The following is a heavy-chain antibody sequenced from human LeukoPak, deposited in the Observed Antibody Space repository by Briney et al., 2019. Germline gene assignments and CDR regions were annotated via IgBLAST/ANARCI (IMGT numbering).Heavy chain of an antibody. D-gene: IGHD6-19*01. CDR3: ARYEGSGWFDY. V-gene: IGHV3-30*04. J-gene: IGHJ4*02. CDR2: ISYDGSNK. CDR1: GFTFSSYA. Sequence: PGRSLRLSCAASGFTFSSYAMHWVRQAPGKGLEWVAVISYDGSNKYYADSVKGRFTISRDNSKNTLYLQMNSLRAEDTAVYHCARYEGSGWFDYWGQGTLVTVSS.